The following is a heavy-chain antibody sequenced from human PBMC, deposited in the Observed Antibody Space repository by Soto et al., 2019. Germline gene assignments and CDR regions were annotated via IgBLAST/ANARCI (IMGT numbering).Heavy chain of an antibody. CDR2: ISSGGTTI. CDR1: GFTFSDYY. J-gene: IGHJ4*02. Sequence: QVHLVESGGGLVKPGGSLRLSCAASGFTFSDYYMSWIRQAPGKGLEWVAYISSGGTTIYYGDSLKGRFSISRDNAKNSLYLQMNSLRAEDTAVYYCSRDYDIFTGYSPFDYWGQGTLVTVSS. V-gene: IGHV3-11*01. CDR3: SRDYDIFTGYSPFDY. D-gene: IGHD3-9*01.